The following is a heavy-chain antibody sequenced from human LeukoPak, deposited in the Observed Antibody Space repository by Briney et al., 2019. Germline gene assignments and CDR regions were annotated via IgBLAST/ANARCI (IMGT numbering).Heavy chain of an antibody. Sequence: KTSQTLSLTCAVPGGSISSGGYSWSWMRQPPGKGLEWIGYIYHSGSTYYNPSLKSRVTISVDRSKNQFSLKLSSVTAADTAVYYCARRYCSGGSCYFDYWGQGTLVTVSS. CDR3: ARRYCSGGSCYFDY. CDR1: GGSISSGGYS. D-gene: IGHD2-15*01. J-gene: IGHJ4*02. CDR2: IYHSGST. V-gene: IGHV4-30-2*01.